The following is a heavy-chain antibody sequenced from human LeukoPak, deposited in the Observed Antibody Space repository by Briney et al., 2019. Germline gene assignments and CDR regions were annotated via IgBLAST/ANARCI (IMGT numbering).Heavy chain of an antibody. D-gene: IGHD3-16*02. CDR2: IYYSGST. V-gene: IGHV4-59*12. CDR3: ARDENGYVWGSFRA. CDR1: GGSISSYY. Sequence: SETLSLTCTVSGGSISSYYWSWIRQPPGKGLEWIGSIYYSGSTYYNPSLESRVTMSLDTSKNQFSLKLSSVTAADTAVYYCARDENGYVWGSFRAWGQGTLVTVSS. J-gene: IGHJ5*02.